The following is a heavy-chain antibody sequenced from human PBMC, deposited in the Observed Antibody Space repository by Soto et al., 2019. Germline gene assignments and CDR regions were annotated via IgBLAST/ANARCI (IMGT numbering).Heavy chain of an antibody. Sequence: ASVKVSCKASGGTFSSYRINWVRQAPGQGLEWVGGIVPIYRTADYAQKFQGRVTITADESARTAYMELRSLKSQDTAVYYCARDSGAKLSSSWGQGTLVTVSS. CDR2: IVPIYRTA. V-gene: IGHV1-69*13. CDR3: ARDSGAKLSSS. CDR1: GGTFSSYR. J-gene: IGHJ4*02. D-gene: IGHD6-13*01.